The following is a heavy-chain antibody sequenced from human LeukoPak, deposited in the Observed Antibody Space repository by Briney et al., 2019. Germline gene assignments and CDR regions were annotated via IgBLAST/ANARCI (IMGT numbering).Heavy chain of an antibody. J-gene: IGHJ3*02. D-gene: IGHD3-22*01. CDR1: GYTFTSYD. V-gene: IGHV1-8*01. Sequence: GASVKVSCKASGYTFTSYDINWVRQATGQGLEWMGWMNPNSGNTGYAQKFQGRVTITRDMSTSTAYMELSSLRSEDTAVYYCAAGPITMIVVVIPDAFDIWGQGTMVAVSS. CDR2: MNPNSGNT. CDR3: AAGPITMIVVVIPDAFDI.